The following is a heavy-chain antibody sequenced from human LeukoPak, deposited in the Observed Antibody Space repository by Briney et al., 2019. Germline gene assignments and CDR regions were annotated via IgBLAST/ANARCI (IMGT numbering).Heavy chain of an antibody. D-gene: IGHD1-26*01. CDR1: GFIFRNYG. J-gene: IGHJ4*02. Sequence: GGSLRLSCAGSGFIFRNYGMHWVRQAPGQGLEWVAVISDGGTHLYYADSVKGRFTISRDNSESTMYLQMNSLRVEDTAVYYCARDIEWETFDYWGQGTLVTVSS. CDR3: ARDIEWETFDY. CDR2: ISDGGTHL. V-gene: IGHV3-30*03.